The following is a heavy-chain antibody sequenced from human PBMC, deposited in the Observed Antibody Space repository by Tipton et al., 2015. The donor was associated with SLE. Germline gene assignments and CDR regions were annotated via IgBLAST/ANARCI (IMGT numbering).Heavy chain of an antibody. Sequence: SLRLSCVASGFTFNHYAMTWVRQAPGKGLEWVAVIRYDGNEKYYTDSVKGRFTISRDNSKNTLYLQMNSLGLEDTAVYYCAILGSVSNDAFDIWGQVTTVTVSS. D-gene: IGHD2-8*02. CDR1: GFTFNHYA. V-gene: IGHV3-30*04. CDR2: IRYDGNEK. CDR3: AILGSVSNDAFDI. J-gene: IGHJ3*02.